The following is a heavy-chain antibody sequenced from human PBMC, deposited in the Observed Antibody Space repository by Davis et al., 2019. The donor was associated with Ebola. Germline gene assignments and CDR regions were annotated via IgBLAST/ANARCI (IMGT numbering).Heavy chain of an antibody. Sequence: GGSLRLSCAASGFNFSTYGLHWVRQAPGKGLEWVAVVSYDGRNKYYVDSVKGRFTVSRDNSRNTLNLQMNSLRAEDTAVYYCARDIGYSNGWPDYYYYGMDVWGQGTTVTVTS. J-gene: IGHJ6*02. V-gene: IGHV3-30*03. D-gene: IGHD6-19*01. CDR2: VSYDGRNK. CDR1: GFNFSTYG. CDR3: ARDIGYSNGWPDYYYYGMDV.